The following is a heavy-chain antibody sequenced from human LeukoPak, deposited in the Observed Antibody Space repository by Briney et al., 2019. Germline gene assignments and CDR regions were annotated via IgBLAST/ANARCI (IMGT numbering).Heavy chain of an antibody. V-gene: IGHV3-20*04. CDR3: ARIDTYYYDSSGYYSAFDI. CDR2: INWNGGST. CDR1: GFTFDNYG. Sequence: PGGSLRLSCEASGFTFDNYGMSWVRQAPGKGLEWVSGINWNGGSTGYADSVKGRFTISRDNAKNSLYLQMNSLRAEDTALYYCARIDTYYYDSSGYYSAFDIWGQGTIVTVSS. J-gene: IGHJ3*02. D-gene: IGHD3-22*01.